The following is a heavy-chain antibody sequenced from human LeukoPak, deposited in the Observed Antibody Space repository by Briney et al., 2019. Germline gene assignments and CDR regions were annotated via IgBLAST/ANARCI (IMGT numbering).Heavy chain of an antibody. CDR3: AKAAAMSFYYYYYMDV. D-gene: IGHD2-2*01. Sequence: GGSLRLSCAASKFTFSSYAMTWVRQAPGKGLEWVSVISGGGGSTHYADSVKGRFTISRDNSKNTLYLQMNSLRAEDTAVYYCAKAAAMSFYYYYYMDVWGKGTTVTVSS. CDR1: KFTFSSYA. CDR2: ISGGGGST. J-gene: IGHJ6*03. V-gene: IGHV3-23*01.